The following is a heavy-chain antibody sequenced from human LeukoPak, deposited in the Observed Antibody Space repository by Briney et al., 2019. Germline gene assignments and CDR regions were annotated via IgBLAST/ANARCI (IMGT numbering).Heavy chain of an antibody. V-gene: IGHV4-39*07. CDR3: ASTPDGDY. Sequence: SETLSLTCTVSGGSISSSSYYWGWIRQPPGKGLEWIGSIYYSGSTYYNPSLKSRVIISVDTSKNQFSLKLSSVTAADTAVYYCASTPDGDYWGQGTLVTVSS. J-gene: IGHJ4*02. D-gene: IGHD5/OR15-5a*01. CDR2: IYYSGST. CDR1: GGSISSSSYY.